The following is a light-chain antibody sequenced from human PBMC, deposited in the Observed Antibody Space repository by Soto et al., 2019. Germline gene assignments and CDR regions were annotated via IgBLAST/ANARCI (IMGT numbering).Light chain of an antibody. CDR2: DAS. CDR3: QQYNTYSKT. Sequence: DIQMTQSPSTLSASVGDRLTITCRASQSISNWLAWYQQRPGKAPKLLIFDASSLESGVPSRFSGSGSGTEFNLTISRLQPGDCATYYCQQYNTYSKTFGQGIKMDIK. CDR1: QSISNW. V-gene: IGKV1-5*01. J-gene: IGKJ1*01.